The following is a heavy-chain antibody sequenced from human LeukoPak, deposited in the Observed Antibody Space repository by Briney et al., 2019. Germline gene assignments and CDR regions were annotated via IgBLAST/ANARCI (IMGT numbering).Heavy chain of an antibody. CDR1: GFTFRSYS. J-gene: IGHJ4*02. D-gene: IGHD3-22*01. V-gene: IGHV3-21*01. CDR2: FCSSCRYI. Sequence: GGSLRLSCAASGFTFRSYSMSWVRQAPGKGLEWVSSFCSSCRYIYCVGAVKGRLTLSRDNAKNSLYPQMNSRRAEDTAVYYCARALYDYDSSGYYGHDDWGQGTLVTASS. CDR3: ARALYDYDSSGYYGHDD.